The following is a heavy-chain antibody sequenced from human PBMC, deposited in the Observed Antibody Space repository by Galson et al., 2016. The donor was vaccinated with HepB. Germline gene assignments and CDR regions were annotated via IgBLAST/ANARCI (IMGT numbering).Heavy chain of an antibody. J-gene: IGHJ5*02. D-gene: IGHD3-3*01. V-gene: IGHV3-33*01. CDR3: ARDSFTIFGVTPNWFDP. CDR1: GFTFSSYN. CDR2: IWHDGSNK. Sequence: SLRLSCATSGFTFSSYNIHWVRHVPGKGLEWVAVIWHDGSNKYYGDSVKGRFSISRDNSKNTLDLQMNSLRAEDTAVYYCARDSFTIFGVTPNWFDPWGQGTLVTVSS.